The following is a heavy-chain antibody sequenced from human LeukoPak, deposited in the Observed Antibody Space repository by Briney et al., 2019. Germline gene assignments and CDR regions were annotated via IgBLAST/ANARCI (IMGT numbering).Heavy chain of an antibody. J-gene: IGHJ4*02. CDR2: IYPGDSNT. CDR3: ARHFGYSSSWFVDY. D-gene: IGHD6-13*01. Sequence: GESLKISCMGSGYSFTRYWIGWVRQMPGKGLEWMGIIYPGDSNTRYSPSFQGQVTISVDKSISTAYLQWSSLKASDTAMYYCARHFGYSSSWFVDYWGQGTLVTVSS. CDR1: GYSFTRYW. V-gene: IGHV5-51*01.